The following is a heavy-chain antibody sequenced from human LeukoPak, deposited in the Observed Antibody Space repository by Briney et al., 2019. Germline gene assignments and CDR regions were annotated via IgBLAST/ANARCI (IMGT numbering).Heavy chain of an antibody. D-gene: IGHD2-15*01. CDR1: GYSFTSYW. J-gene: IGHJ4*02. Sequence: GESLKISCKGSGYSFTSYWIGWVRQRPGKGLEWMGVIYPGDSDTRYSPSFQGHVTISADESAGTAYLQWSSLKASDTAMYYCARLPSVSTRGSRNFDFWGQGTLVTVSS. V-gene: IGHV5-51*01. CDR3: ARLPSVSTRGSRNFDF. CDR2: IYPGDSDT.